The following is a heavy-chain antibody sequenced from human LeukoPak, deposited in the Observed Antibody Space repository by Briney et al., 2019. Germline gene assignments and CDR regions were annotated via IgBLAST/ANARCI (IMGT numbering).Heavy chain of an antibody. J-gene: IGHJ3*02. CDR3: ARGGYGDYIDAFDI. V-gene: IGHV1-46*01. CDR1: GYTFTSYY. CDR2: INPSGGST. D-gene: IGHD4-17*01. Sequence: GGSLRLSCAASGYTFTSYYMHWVRQAPGQGLEWMGIINPSGGSTSYAQKFQGRVTMTRDMSTSTVYMELSSLRSEDTAVYYCARGGYGDYIDAFDIWGQGTMVTVSS.